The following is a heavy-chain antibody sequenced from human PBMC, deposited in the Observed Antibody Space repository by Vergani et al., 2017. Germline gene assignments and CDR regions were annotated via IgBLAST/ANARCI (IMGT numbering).Heavy chain of an antibody. CDR1: GGSFSGYY. V-gene: IGHV4-34*01. J-gene: IGHJ4*02. CDR2: INHSGST. CDR3: ARVKCSGSQRTPFDY. Sequence: QVQLQQWGAGLLKPSETLSLTCAVYGGSFSGYYWSWIRQPPGKGLEWIGEINHSGSTNYNPSLKSRVTISVDTSKNQFSLKLSSVTAADTAVYYCARVKCSGSQRTPFDYWGQGTLVTVSS. D-gene: IGHD3-10*02.